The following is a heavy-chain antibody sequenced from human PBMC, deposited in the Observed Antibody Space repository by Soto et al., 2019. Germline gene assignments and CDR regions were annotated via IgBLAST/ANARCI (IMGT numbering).Heavy chain of an antibody. Sequence: NPSETLSLTCAVYGGSFSGYYWSWIRQPPGKGLEWIGEINHSGSTNYNPSLKSRVTISVDTSKNQFSLKLSSVTAADTAVYYCAREKAYYDFWSGYYTRDMKTYYYYGMDVWGQGTTVTVSS. J-gene: IGHJ6*02. CDR3: AREKAYYDFWSGYYTRDMKTYYYYGMDV. V-gene: IGHV4-34*01. D-gene: IGHD3-3*01. CDR2: INHSGST. CDR1: GGSFSGYY.